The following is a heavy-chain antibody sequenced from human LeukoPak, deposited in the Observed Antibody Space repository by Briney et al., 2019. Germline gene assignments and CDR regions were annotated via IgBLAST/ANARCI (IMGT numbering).Heavy chain of an antibody. CDR3: ARDVPHNWFDL. CDR1: GITFCNNW. V-gene: IGHV3-74*01. CDR2: INSDGGGA. J-gene: IGHJ5*02. Sequence: GGSLRLSCAASGITFCNNWMQGVRQGRGKGVGWVSGINSDGGGAIYADSVKGRFTVSTHNATNTLYLQMNSLRADDTAVYYSARDVPHNWFDLWGQGTLVTVSS.